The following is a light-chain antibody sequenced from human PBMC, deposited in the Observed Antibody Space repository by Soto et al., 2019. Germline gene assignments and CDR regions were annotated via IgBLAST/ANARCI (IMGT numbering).Light chain of an antibody. CDR3: CSYTNTGTLVV. J-gene: IGLJ2*01. Sequence: QSALTQPASVSGSPGQSITISCSGSGSDIGTYNFVSWYQHHPGRAPKLIISEVANRPSGVSDRFSGSKSGSLASLTISGLQPDDEAVYYYCSYTNTGTLVVFGVGTKLTVL. CDR2: EVA. V-gene: IGLV2-14*01. CDR1: GSDIGTYNF.